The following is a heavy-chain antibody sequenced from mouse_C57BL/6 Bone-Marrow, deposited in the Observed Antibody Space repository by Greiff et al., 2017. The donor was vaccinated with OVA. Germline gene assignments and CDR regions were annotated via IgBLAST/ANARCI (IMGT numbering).Heavy chain of an antibody. CDR1: GFTFSDFY. D-gene: IGHD2-4*01. V-gene: IGHV7-1*01. J-gene: IGHJ4*01. Sequence: EVKLVDSGGGLVQSGRSLRLSCAPSGFTFSDFYMEWVRQAPGKGLEWIAASRNKANDYTTEYSASVKGRFIVSRDTSQSILYLQMNALRAEDTAIYYCARDPYDYDEVAGAMDYWGQGTSVTVSS. CDR2: SRNKANDYTT. CDR3: ARDPYDYDEVAGAMDY.